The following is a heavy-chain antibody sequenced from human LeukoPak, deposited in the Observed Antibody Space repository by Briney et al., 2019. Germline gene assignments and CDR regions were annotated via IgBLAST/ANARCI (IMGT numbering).Heavy chain of an antibody. Sequence: GGSLRLSCAASGFTFSSYSMNWVRQAPGKGLEWVSSISSSSSYIYYADSVKGRFTISRDNAKNSLYLQMNSLRAEDTAVYYCARVVTMIVVVDAFDIWGQGTMVTVSS. D-gene: IGHD3-22*01. CDR2: ISSSSSYI. J-gene: IGHJ3*02. V-gene: IGHV3-21*01. CDR3: ARVVTMIVVVDAFDI. CDR1: GFTFSSYS.